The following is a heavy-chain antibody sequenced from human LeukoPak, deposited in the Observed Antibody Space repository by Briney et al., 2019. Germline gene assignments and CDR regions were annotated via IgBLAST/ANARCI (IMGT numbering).Heavy chain of an antibody. CDR2: ISDSAGST. J-gene: IGHJ4*02. D-gene: IGHD6-13*01. CDR1: GFTFSSYA. Sequence: GGSLILSCAASGFTFSSYAMNWVRQAPGKGLEWVSDISDSAGSTYYADSVKGRFTISRDYSENTLYLQMNSLRAEDTAVYYCAKSGGSSWPHFDCWGQGTLVTVSS. V-gene: IGHV3-23*01. CDR3: AKSGGSSWPHFDC.